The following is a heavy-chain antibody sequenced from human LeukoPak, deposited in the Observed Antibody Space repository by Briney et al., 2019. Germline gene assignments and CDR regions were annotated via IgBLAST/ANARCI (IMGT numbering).Heavy chain of an antibody. CDR2: IYYSGST. D-gene: IGHD3-9*01. CDR3: ARGVSDWDWYFDL. J-gene: IGHJ2*01. V-gene: IGHV4-61*08. CDR1: GGSISSGGYY. Sequence: SETLSLTCTVSGGSISSGGYYWSWIRQHPGKGLEWIGYIYYSGSTYYNPSLKSRVTISVDTSKNQFSLKLSSVTAADPAVYYCARGVSDWDWYFDLWGRGTLVTVSS.